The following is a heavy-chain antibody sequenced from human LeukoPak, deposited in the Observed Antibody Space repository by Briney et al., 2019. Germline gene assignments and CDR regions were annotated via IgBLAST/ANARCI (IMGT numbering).Heavy chain of an antibody. CDR1: GGSISSGGYS. CDR3: ARGEKRVNWFDP. D-gene: IGHD6-25*01. V-gene: IGHV4-30-2*01. CDR2: IYHSGST. Sequence: SETLSLTCAVSGGSISSGGYSWSWIRQPPGKGLEWIGYIYHSGSTYYNPSLKSRVTISVDRSKNQFSLKLSSVTAADTAVYYCARGEKRVNWFDPWGQGTLVTVSS. J-gene: IGHJ5*02.